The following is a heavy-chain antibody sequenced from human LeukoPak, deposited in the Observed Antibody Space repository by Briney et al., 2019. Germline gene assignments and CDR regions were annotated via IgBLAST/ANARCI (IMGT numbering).Heavy chain of an antibody. D-gene: IGHD3-22*01. CDR3: ARDYYDSSGYFRFYYYMDV. J-gene: IGHJ6*03. Sequence: SETLSLTCTVSGGPISSSSYYWGWIRQPPGKGLEWIGSIYYSGSTYYNPSLKSRVTISVDTSKNQFSLKLSSVTAADTAVYYCARDYYDSSGYFRFYYYMDVWGKGTTVTVSS. CDR2: IYYSGST. V-gene: IGHV4-39*07. CDR1: GGPISSSSYY.